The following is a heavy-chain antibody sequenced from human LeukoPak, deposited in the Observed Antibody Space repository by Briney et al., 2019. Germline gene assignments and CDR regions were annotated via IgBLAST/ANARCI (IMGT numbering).Heavy chain of an antibody. D-gene: IGHD2-15*01. J-gene: IGHJ6*02. Sequence: GGSLRLSCAASGFTFDDYAMHCVRQAPGKGLEWVSGISWNSGSIGYADSVKGRFTISRDDAKNSLYLQMNSLRAEDTALYYCAKSGGFPRTGYYYYYGMDVWGQGTTVTVSS. CDR3: AKSGGFPRTGYYYYYGMDV. V-gene: IGHV3-9*01. CDR2: ISWNSGSI. CDR1: GFTFDDYA.